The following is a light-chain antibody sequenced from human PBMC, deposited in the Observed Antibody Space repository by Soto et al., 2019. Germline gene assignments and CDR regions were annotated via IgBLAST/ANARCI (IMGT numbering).Light chain of an antibody. CDR3: SSSTTTTSIVV. CDR2: DVS. Sequence: QSALTQPASVSGSPGQSITISCTGTSSDIGDYNYVSWYQQYPGKVPKLVIYDVSHRPSGVSNRFSGSKSGNTASLTISGLQAEDEADYYCSSSTTTTSIVVFGGGTKLTVL. V-gene: IGLV2-14*01. CDR1: SSDIGDYNY. J-gene: IGLJ3*02.